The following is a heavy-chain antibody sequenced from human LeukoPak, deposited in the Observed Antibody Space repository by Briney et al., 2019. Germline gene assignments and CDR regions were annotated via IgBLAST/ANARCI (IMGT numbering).Heavy chain of an antibody. CDR2: ISYDGSNK. CDR1: GFTFSIYA. Sequence: GFLRLSCAASGFTFSIYAMHWVRQAPGKGLEWVAVISYDGSNKYYADSVKGRFTISRDNSKNTLYLQMNSLRAEDTAVYYCARGRIYCSGGSCYSEYFQHWGQGTLVTVSS. J-gene: IGHJ1*01. CDR3: ARGRIYCSGGSCYSEYFQH. V-gene: IGHV3-30-3*01. D-gene: IGHD2-15*01.